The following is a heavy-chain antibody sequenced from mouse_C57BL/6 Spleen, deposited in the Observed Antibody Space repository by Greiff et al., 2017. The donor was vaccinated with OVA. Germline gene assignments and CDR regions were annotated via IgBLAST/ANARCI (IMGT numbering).Heavy chain of an antibody. CDR1: GYTFTSYW. CDR3: AREETGITTAAWYFDV. CDR2: IDPNSGGT. D-gene: IGHD1-1*01. V-gene: IGHV1-72*01. Sequence: QVQLQQPRAELVKPGASVKLSCKASGYTFTSYWMHWVKQRPGRGLEWIGRIDPNSGGTKYNEKFKSKATLTVDKPSSTAYMQLSSLTSEDSAVYYCAREETGITTAAWYFDVWGTGTTVTVSS. J-gene: IGHJ1*03.